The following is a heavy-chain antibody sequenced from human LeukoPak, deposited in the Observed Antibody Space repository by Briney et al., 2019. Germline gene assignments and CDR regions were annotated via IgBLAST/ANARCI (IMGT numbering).Heavy chain of an antibody. CDR3: AKDLDGYYDSSGYYGSAFDY. D-gene: IGHD3-22*01. CDR2: ISGSGGST. J-gene: IGHJ4*02. Sequence: PGGSLRLSCAASGFTFSSYSMNWVRQAPGKGLEWVSAISGSGGSTYYADSVKGRFTISRDNSKNTLYLQMNSLRAEDTAVYYCAKDLDGYYDSSGYYGSAFDYWGQGTLVTVSS. CDR1: GFTFSSYS. V-gene: IGHV3-23*01.